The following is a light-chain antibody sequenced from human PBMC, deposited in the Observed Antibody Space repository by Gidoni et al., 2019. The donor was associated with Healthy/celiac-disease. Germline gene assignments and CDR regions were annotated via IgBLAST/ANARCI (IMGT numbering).Light chain of an antibody. V-gene: IGLV2-18*02. CDR2: EVS. J-gene: IGLJ3*02. CDR1: SSDVGSYNR. CDR3: SSYTSSSTFEV. Sequence: QSALTQPPSVSGSPGQSVTISCTGTSSDVGSYNRVSWYQQPPGTAPKLMIYEVSNRPSGVPDRFSGSKSGNPASLTISGLQAEDEADYYCSSYTSSSTFEVFGGGTKLTVL.